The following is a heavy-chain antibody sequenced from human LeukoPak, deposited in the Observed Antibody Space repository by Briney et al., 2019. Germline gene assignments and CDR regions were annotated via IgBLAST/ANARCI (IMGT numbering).Heavy chain of an antibody. V-gene: IGHV1-18*01. Sequence: ASVKVSCKASGYTFTSYGISWVRQAPGQGLEWMGWISAYNGNTNYAQKLQGRVTMTTDTSTSTAYMELRSLRSDDTAVYYCARALVRGVMKYYFDYWGQGTLVTVSS. D-gene: IGHD3-10*01. J-gene: IGHJ4*02. CDR1: GYTFTSYG. CDR3: ARALVRGVMKYYFDY. CDR2: ISAYNGNT.